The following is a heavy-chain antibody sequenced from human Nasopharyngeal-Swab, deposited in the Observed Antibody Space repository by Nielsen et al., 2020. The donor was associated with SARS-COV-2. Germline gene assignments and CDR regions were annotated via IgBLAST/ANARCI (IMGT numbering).Heavy chain of an antibody. J-gene: IGHJ3*02. V-gene: IGHV3-11*04. CDR3: ARDWIAQAFDI. Sequence: SLKISCAASGFTFSDYYMSWIRQAPGKGLEWVSYISSRGSTIYYADSVKGRFTISRDNAKNSLYLQMNSLRAEDTAVYYCARDWIAQAFDIWGQGTMVTVSS. D-gene: IGHD2-2*03. CDR2: ISSRGSTI. CDR1: GFTFSDYY.